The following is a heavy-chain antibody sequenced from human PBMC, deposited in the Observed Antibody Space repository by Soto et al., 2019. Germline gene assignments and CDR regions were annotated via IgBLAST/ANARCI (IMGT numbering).Heavy chain of an antibody. CDR2: ISAYNGNT. V-gene: IGHV1-18*01. Sequence: ASVKVSCKASGYTFTSYGISWVRQAPGQGLEWMGWISAYNGNTNYAQKLQGRVTMTTDTSTSTAYMELRSLRSDDTAVYYCARDSITMVRGVIIIQESVGDYWGQGTLVTVSS. D-gene: IGHD3-10*01. CDR1: GYTFTSYG. J-gene: IGHJ4*02. CDR3: ARDSITMVRGVIIIQESVGDY.